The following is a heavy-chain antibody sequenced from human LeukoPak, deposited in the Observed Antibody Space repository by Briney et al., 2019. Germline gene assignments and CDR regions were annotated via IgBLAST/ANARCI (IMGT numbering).Heavy chain of an antibody. D-gene: IGHD3-22*01. Sequence: GRSLRLSCAASGFTFSSYAMHWVRQAPGKGLEWVAVISYDGSNKYYADSVKGRFTISRDNSKNTLYLQMNSLRAEDTAVYYCARVRSGDPPYYYDSSGYYDYWGQGTLVTVSS. V-gene: IGHV3-30*04. CDR1: GFTFSSYA. CDR3: ARVRSGDPPYYYDSSGYYDY. CDR2: ISYDGSNK. J-gene: IGHJ4*02.